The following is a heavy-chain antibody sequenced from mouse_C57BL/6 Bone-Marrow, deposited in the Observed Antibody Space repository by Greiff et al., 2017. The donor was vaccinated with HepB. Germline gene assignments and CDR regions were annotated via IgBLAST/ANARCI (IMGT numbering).Heavy chain of an antibody. CDR3: ARSHITTSFDY. CDR2: IYPGDGDT. J-gene: IGHJ2*01. Sequence: QVQLKQSGPELVKPGASVKISCKASGYAFSSSWMNWVKQRPGKGLEWIGRIYPGDGDTNYNGKFKGKATLTADKSSSTAYMQLSSLTSEDSAVYFCARSHITTSFDYWGQGTTLTVSS. V-gene: IGHV1-82*01. D-gene: IGHD1-1*01. CDR1: GYAFSSSW.